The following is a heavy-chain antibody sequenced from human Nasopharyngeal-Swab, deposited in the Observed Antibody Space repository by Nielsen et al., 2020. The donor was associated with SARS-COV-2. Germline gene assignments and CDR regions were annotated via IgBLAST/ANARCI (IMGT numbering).Heavy chain of an antibody. CDR1: GYTFTSYG. D-gene: IGHD3-10*01. CDR2: ISAYNGNT. CDR3: ARDQIYYYGSGSSDY. J-gene: IGHJ4*02. V-gene: IGHV1-18*01. Sequence: ASVKVSCKASGYTFTSYGISWVRQAPGQGLEWMGWISAYNGNTKYAQKLQGRVTMTTDTSTSTAYMELRSLRSDDTAVYYCARDQIYYYGSGSSDYWGQGTLVTVSS.